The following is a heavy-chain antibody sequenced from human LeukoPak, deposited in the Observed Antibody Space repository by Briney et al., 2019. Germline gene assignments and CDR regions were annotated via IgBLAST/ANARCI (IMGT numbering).Heavy chain of an antibody. CDR2: INPSGGST. V-gene: IGHV1-46*01. J-gene: IGHJ4*02. CDR3: ASSIVNGVGYCSSTSCYGVD. D-gene: IGHD2-2*01. CDR1: GYIFSSYD. Sequence: ASVKVSCKASGYIFSSYDANWVRQAPGQGLEWMGIINPSGGSTSYAQKFQGRVTITTDESTSTAYMELSSLRSEDTAVYYCASSIVNGVGYCSSTSCYGVDWGQGTLVTVSS.